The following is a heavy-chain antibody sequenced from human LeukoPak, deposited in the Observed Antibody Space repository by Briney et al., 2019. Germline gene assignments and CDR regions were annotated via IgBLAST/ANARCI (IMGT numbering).Heavy chain of an antibody. CDR2: ISSSSSYI. Sequence: KSGGSLRLSCAASGFTFSSYSMNWVRQAPGKGLEWVSSISSSSSYIYYADSVKGRFTISRDNSKNMLYLQMNSLRAEDTAVYYCARDPLRGHYGSGSYNWFDPWGQGTLVTVSS. D-gene: IGHD3-10*01. CDR1: GFTFSSYS. V-gene: IGHV3-21*01. CDR3: ARDPLRGHYGSGSYNWFDP. J-gene: IGHJ5*02.